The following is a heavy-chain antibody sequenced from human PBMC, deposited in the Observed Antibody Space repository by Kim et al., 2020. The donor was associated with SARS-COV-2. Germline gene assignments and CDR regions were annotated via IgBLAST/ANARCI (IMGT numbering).Heavy chain of an antibody. V-gene: IGHV3-13*01. CDR1: GFTFSSYD. CDR2: IGTAGDT. CDR3: ARAYLSDGYFDL. D-gene: IGHD3-10*01. J-gene: IGHJ2*01. Sequence: GGSLRLSCAASGFTFSSYDMHWVRQATGKGLEWVSAIGTAGDTYYPGSVKGRFTISRENAKNSLYLQMNSLRAGDTAVYYCARAYLSDGYFDLWGRGTLVTVSS.